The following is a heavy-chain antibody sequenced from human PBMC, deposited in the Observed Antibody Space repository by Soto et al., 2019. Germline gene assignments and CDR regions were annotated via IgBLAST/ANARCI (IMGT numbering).Heavy chain of an antibody. J-gene: IGHJ4*02. CDR3: AKRRGAGGHFDY. Sequence: DVQLLESGGGLVQPEGSLRLSCAASGFTFSSYAMSWVRQGPGKGLEWVAVVSIGGSTHYADSVRGRFTISRDNSKNTLSLQMNSLTAEDTAVYCCAKRRGAGGHFDYWAQGALVTVSS. D-gene: IGHD2-15*01. CDR2: VSIGGST. V-gene: IGHV3-23*01. CDR1: GFTFSSYA.